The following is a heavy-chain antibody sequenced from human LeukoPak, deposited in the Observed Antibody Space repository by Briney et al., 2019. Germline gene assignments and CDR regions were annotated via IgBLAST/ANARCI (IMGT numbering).Heavy chain of an antibody. J-gene: IGHJ4*02. CDR1: GYTFTSYG. Sequence: GSVTLSCPASGYTFTSYGISWVRQANGHGLEWMGWISAYNGNTNYAQKLQGRVTTTTDTSTSTAYMELRSLRSDDTAVYYCAREKPYCTNGVCYTRLFDYWGQGTLVTVSS. V-gene: IGHV1-18*01. D-gene: IGHD2-8*01. CDR2: ISAYNGNT. CDR3: AREKPYCTNGVCYTRLFDY.